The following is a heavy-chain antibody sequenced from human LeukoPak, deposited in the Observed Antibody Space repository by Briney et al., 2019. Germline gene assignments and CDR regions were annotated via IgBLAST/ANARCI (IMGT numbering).Heavy chain of an antibody. Sequence: PVGGLRVSCAASGFTFSSYAMHWVCQAPGKGLEWVAVISYDGSNKYYADSVKGRFTISRDNSKNTLYLQMNSLRAEDTAVYYCARGRYYYDSSGYYRGYYFDYWGQGTLVTVSS. D-gene: IGHD3-22*01. J-gene: IGHJ4*02. V-gene: IGHV3-30-3*01. CDR3: ARGRYYYDSSGYYRGYYFDY. CDR1: GFTFSSYA. CDR2: ISYDGSNK.